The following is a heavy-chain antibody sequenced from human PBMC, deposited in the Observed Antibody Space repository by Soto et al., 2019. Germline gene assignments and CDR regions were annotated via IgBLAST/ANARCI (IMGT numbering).Heavy chain of an antibody. Sequence: EVQLVESGGGLVQPGGSLRLSCAVSGFTVSSTHMNWVRQATGKGLEWVSVIHSGGNTFYADSVKGRFTISRDNSKNTVYLQMSSLRGEDTAVYFCARALVTTPPRTFDYWGQGTLVTVSS. J-gene: IGHJ4*02. D-gene: IGHD2-21*02. V-gene: IGHV3-66*01. CDR3: ARALVTTPPRTFDY. CDR2: IHSGGNT. CDR1: GFTVSSTH.